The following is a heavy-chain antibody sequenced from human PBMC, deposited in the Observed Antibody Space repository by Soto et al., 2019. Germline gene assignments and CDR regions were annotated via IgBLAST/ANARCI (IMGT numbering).Heavy chain of an antibody. V-gene: IGHV3-30*18. CDR2: ISFDGSNK. CDR1: GFTFSIYG. J-gene: IGHJ4*02. CDR3: AKDGGGKYTVGRIYYFDY. D-gene: IGHD2-21*01. Sequence: QVQLVESGGGVVQPGRSLRLSCAASGFTFSIYGMHWVRQAPGKGLEWVAVISFDGSNKYYADSVKGRFTISRDSSKNTMDLQMNTLRPEDTALYYCAKDGGGKYTVGRIYYFDYWGQGTLVTVSS.